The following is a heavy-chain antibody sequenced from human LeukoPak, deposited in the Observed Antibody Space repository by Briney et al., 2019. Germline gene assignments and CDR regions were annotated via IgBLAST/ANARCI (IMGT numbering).Heavy chain of an antibody. V-gene: IGHV3-74*01. CDR3: ARDRITVAATETSFDY. D-gene: IGHD6-19*01. J-gene: IGHJ4*02. CDR1: GFTFSSYW. Sequence: QAGGSLRLSCAASGFTFSSYWMHWVRQAPGKGLVWVSRINTDGSSTNYADSVKGRFTISRDNAKNTLYLQVDSLRAEDTAVYYCARDRITVAATETSFDYWGQGTLVTVSS. CDR2: INTDGSST.